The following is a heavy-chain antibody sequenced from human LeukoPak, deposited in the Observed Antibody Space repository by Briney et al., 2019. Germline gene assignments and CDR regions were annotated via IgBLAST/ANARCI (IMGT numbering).Heavy chain of an antibody. J-gene: IGHJ4*02. Sequence: SETLSLTCTVSGGSISSYYWSWIRQPPGKGLEWIGSIYYSGSTNYNPSFKSRVTISVDTSKNQFSLKLSSVTAADTAVYYCARLRRGYGAFDYWGQGTLVTVSS. CDR3: ARLRRGYGAFDY. CDR1: GGSISSYY. D-gene: IGHD4-17*01. CDR2: IYYSGST. V-gene: IGHV4-59*12.